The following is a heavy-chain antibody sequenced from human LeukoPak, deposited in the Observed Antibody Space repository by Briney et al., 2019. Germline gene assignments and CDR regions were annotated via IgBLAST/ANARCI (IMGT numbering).Heavy chain of an antibody. Sequence: PGGSLRLSCAASGLTVSSNSMSWVRQAPGKGLEWVSFIYSGGSTYYADSVKGRFTISRDNSKNTLYLQMNSLRAEDTAVYYCARRAGEYSHPYDYWGQGTLVTVSS. J-gene: IGHJ4*02. V-gene: IGHV3-53*01. CDR3: ARRAGEYSHPYDY. CDR1: GLTVSSNS. CDR2: IYSGGST. D-gene: IGHD4-17*01.